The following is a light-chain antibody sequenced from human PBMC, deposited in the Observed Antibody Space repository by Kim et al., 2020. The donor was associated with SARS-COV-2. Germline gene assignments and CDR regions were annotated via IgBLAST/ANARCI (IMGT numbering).Light chain of an antibody. Sequence: RATINCKSSQSVLYSSNNKNYLAWYQQKPGQPPKLLIYWASTRESGVPDRFSGSGSGTDFTLTISSLQAEDVAVYYCQQYYSTPPTFGQGTKLE. V-gene: IGKV4-1*01. J-gene: IGKJ2*01. CDR2: WAS. CDR3: QQYYSTPPT. CDR1: QSVLYSSNNKNY.